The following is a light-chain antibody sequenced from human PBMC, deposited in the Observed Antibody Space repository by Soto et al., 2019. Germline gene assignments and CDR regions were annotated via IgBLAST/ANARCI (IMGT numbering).Light chain of an antibody. V-gene: IGKV1-39*01. CDR1: QRITTY. Sequence: IQMTQSPSSLSASVGDRVTITCRASQRITTYLNWYQQKPGKAPKLLISTASTLQRGVPSRFSGSGSGTDFTLTITTLQLEDFATYFCQQSYSTPYTFGQGTKLEIK. J-gene: IGKJ2*01. CDR3: QQSYSTPYT. CDR2: TAS.